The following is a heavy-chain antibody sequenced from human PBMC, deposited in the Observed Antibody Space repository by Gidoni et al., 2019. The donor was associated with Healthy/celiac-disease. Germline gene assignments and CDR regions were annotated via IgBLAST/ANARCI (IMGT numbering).Heavy chain of an antibody. J-gene: IGHJ5*02. CDR2: INPKSGGK. CDR3: ARDLTDPVNIAAAGNWFDP. CDR1: GYTFTGYS. D-gene: IGHD6-13*01. V-gene: IGHV1-2*02. Sequence: QVQLVQSGAEGKKPGASVKVACKAAGYTFTGYSIQWVRQAPGPGLEGMGWINPKSGGKNYAQKFQGRVTMTRDTSTSTAYMELSRLRSDDTAVYYCARDLTDPVNIAAAGNWFDPWGQGTLVTVSS.